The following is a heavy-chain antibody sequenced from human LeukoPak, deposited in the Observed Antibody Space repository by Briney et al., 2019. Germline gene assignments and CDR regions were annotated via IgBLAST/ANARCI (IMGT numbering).Heavy chain of an antibody. CDR1: GGSISSYY. Sequence: SETLSLTCTVSGGSISSYYWSWIRQPAGKGLEWIGRIYTSGSTNYNPSLKSRVTMSVDTSKNQFSLKLSSVTAADTAVYYCARDVDSSGYHYDPYNWFDPWGQGTLVTVSS. CDR3: ARDVDSSGYHYDPYNWFDP. CDR2: IYTSGST. J-gene: IGHJ5*02. D-gene: IGHD3-22*01. V-gene: IGHV4-4*07.